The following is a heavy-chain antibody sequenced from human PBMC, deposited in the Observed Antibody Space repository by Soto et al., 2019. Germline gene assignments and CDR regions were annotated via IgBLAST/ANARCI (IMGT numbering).Heavy chain of an antibody. J-gene: IGHJ4*02. CDR1: GGSIIRYY. CDR2: IYYSGST. Sequence: KPSETLSLTCTVSGGSIIRYYWSWIRQPPGKGLEWIGYIYYSGSTNYNPSLKSRVTISVDTSKNQFSLKLSSVTAADTAVYYCARIAAAGYYFDYWGQGTLVTVSS. V-gene: IGHV4-59*01. D-gene: IGHD6-13*01. CDR3: ARIAAAGYYFDY.